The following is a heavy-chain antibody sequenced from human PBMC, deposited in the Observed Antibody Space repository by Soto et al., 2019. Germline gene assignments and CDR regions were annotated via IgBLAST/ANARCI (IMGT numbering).Heavy chain of an antibody. CDR1: GGTFSTYS. J-gene: IGHJ3*02. V-gene: IGHV1-69*02. Sequence: VQLVQSGAELKKPGSSVKVSCKDSGGTFSTYSMFWVRQAPGQGLEWMGRIIPMLGIANYAQRFQDRVTITADKSTARAYMGLSSRRPEDTDLYNCSIVSWSGEVFDIWGQVIMVTVSS. D-gene: IGHD2-15*01. CDR3: SIVSWSGEVFDI. CDR2: IIPMLGIA.